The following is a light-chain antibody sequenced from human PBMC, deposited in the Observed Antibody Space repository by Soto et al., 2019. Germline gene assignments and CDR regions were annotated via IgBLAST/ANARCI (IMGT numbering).Light chain of an antibody. V-gene: IGKV3D-20*02. CDR2: DVS. CDR1: QSVSSSY. CDR3: QQRSSRNT. Sequence: EIVLTQSPGTLSLSPGERATLSCRSSQSVSSSYLAWYQQKPGQAPRLLIYDVSNRATGIPARFSGSGSGTDFNLTISRLEPEDFGIYYCQQRSSRNTFGQGTRLEI. J-gene: IGKJ5*01.